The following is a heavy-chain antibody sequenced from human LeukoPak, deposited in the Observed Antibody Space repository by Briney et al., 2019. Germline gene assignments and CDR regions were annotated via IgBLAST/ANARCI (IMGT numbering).Heavy chain of an antibody. Sequence: GGSLRLPCATSGFTFSRYTMNWVRQAPGKGLEWVSAISGSGGSTYYADSVKGRFTISRDNSKNTLYLQMNSLRAEDTAVYYCAKDHWFDPWGQGTLVTVSS. V-gene: IGHV3-23*01. CDR1: GFTFSRYT. CDR2: ISGSGGST. J-gene: IGHJ5*02. CDR3: AKDHWFDP.